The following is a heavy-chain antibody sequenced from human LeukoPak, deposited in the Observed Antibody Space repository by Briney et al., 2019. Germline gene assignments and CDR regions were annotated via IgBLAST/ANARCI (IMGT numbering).Heavy chain of an antibody. J-gene: IGHJ4*02. CDR3: ARVGIMEQVAYFDL. D-gene: IGHD3-16*01. CDR1: GDSIYSGGFY. V-gene: IGHV4-61*08. CDR2: INHRGRT. Sequence: SETLSLTCTVSGDSIYSGGFYWTWIRQPPGKGLEWIGEINHRGRTNYNPSLKSRVAISVDTSKNQFSLKLSSVTAADAAVYYCARVGIMEQVAYFDLWGQGTLVTVSS.